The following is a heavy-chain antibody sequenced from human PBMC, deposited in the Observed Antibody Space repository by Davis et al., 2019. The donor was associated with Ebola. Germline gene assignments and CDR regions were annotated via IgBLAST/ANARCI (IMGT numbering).Heavy chain of an antibody. V-gene: IGHV4-38-2*02. D-gene: IGHD4-17*01. CDR3: ARAYGDYGFDF. J-gene: IGHJ4*02. CDR2: IKHSGTT. CDR1: GYSITSDYY. Sequence: SETLSLTCTVSGYSITSDYYWGWIRRPPGKGLECIAIIKHSGTTYYNPSLKSRVTISADTSGYQFSLKLTSVTAADTALYYCARAYGDYGFDFWGQGNLVTVSS.